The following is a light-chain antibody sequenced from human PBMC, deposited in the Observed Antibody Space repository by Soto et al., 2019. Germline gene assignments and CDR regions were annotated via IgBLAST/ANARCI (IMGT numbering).Light chain of an antibody. CDR3: QKYNSAPLT. V-gene: IGKV1-27*01. J-gene: IGKJ3*01. CDR2: AAS. CDR1: QGISNY. Sequence: IQITQSPSSLSASGGDRVTITCRSSQGISNYLAWYQQKPGKVPKLLIYAASTLQSGVPSRFSGSGSGTDFTLTISSLQPEDVATYYCQKYNSAPLTLGPGTRVDIK.